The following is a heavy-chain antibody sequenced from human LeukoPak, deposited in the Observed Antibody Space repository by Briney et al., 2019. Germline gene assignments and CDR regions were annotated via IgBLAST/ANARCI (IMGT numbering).Heavy chain of an antibody. J-gene: IGHJ4*02. Sequence: EGSLRLSCVVSGLTFSNCRMTWVRQAPGRGLEWVANIKEDGTETSYVGSVKGRFTISRDNAKNSLYLQTNSLRAEDTALYYCARDEFGPLAFWGRGTLVTVSS. D-gene: IGHD3/OR15-3a*01. CDR1: GLTFSNCR. CDR3: ARDEFGPLAF. CDR2: IKEDGTET. V-gene: IGHV3-7*05.